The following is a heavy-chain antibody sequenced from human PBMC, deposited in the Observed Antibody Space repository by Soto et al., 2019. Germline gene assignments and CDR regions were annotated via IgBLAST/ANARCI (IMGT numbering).Heavy chain of an antibody. CDR2: IVPNVGTV. Sequence: QMQLVQSGAEVKKPGSSVKVSCKASGGTLSSFINYPINWVRQAPGQGLEWMGGIVPNVGTVNYAQKFQGRVTITADKSTSTAYMEVSSLRSEDTALYYCARRDTSGFLRYFDNWGQETLVTVSS. D-gene: IGHD3-3*01. V-gene: IGHV1-69*06. CDR3: ARRDTSGFLRYFDN. CDR1: GGTLSSFINYP. J-gene: IGHJ4*02.